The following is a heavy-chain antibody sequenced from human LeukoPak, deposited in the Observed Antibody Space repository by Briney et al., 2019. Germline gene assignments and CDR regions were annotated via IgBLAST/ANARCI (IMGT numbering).Heavy chain of an antibody. V-gene: IGHV4-59*01. D-gene: IGHD3-22*01. CDR1: GGSISSYY. CDR3: TRHRKYDTDAFDI. Sequence: PSETLSLTCTVSGGSISSYYWSWIRQPPGEGLEWIGYIFTSGSTNYNPSLKSRVTMSVDTSKNQFSLKLTSVTAADTALYYCTRHRKYDTDAFDIWGQGTMVTVSS. J-gene: IGHJ3*02. CDR2: IFTSGST.